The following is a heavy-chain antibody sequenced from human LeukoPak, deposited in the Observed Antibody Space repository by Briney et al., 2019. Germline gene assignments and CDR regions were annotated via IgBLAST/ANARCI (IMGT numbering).Heavy chain of an antibody. D-gene: IGHD6-13*01. Sequence: GGSLRLSCAASGFTFSSYSMNWVRQAPGKGLEWVAVIANDGSNEIYADSVKGRFTISRDNSKNTLYLQMNSLRAEDTALYYCARAAAVSGAFRDNWFDPWGQGTLVTVSS. CDR3: ARAAAVSGAFRDNWFDP. CDR2: IANDGSNE. CDR1: GFTFSSYS. V-gene: IGHV3-30*03. J-gene: IGHJ5*02.